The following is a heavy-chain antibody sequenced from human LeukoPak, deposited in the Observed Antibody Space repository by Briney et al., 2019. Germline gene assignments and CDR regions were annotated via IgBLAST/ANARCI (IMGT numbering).Heavy chain of an antibody. D-gene: IGHD6-19*01. V-gene: IGHV1-69*04. Sequence: GASVKVSCKASGGTFSSYAISWVRQAPGQGLEWMGRIIPILGIANYAQKFQGRVTITADKSTSTAYVELSSLRSEDTAVYYCASDSSGWYGGYWGQGTLVTVSS. CDR1: GGTFSSYA. CDR2: IIPILGIA. J-gene: IGHJ4*02. CDR3: ASDSSGWYGGY.